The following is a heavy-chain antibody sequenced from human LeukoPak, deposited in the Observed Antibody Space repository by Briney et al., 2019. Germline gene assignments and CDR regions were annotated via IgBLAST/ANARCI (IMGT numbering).Heavy chain of an antibody. CDR3: ARVADAFDI. V-gene: IGHV4-38-2*02. CDR2: IYHSGST. CDR1: GGSISSGYY. Sequence: SETLSLTCTVSGGSISSGYYWGWIRQPPGKGLEWIGSIYHSGSTYYNPSLKSRVTISVDTSKNQFSLKLSSVTAADTAVYYCARVADAFDIWGQGTMVTVSS. J-gene: IGHJ3*02.